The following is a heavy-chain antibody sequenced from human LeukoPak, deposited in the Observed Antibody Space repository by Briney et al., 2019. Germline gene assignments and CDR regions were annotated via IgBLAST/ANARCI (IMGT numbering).Heavy chain of an antibody. CDR1: GGSISSGGYY. Sequence: SETLSLTCTASGGSISSGGYYWSWIRQHPGKGLEWIGYIYYSGSTYYNPSLKSRVTISVDTSKNQFSLKLSSVTAADTAVYYCARERRYYDSSGYYYYYGMDVWGQGTTVTVSS. CDR3: ARERRYYDSSGYYYYYGMDV. CDR2: IYYSGST. J-gene: IGHJ6*02. V-gene: IGHV4-31*03. D-gene: IGHD3-22*01.